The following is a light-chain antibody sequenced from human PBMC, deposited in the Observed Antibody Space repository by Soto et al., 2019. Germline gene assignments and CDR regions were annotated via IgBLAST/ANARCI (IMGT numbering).Light chain of an antibody. Sequence: DIVMTQSPDSLAVSLGERATINCKSSQSILQSSNNKNYLAWYQQKPGQPPKLLIYWASTREAGVPDRFSGSGSGTDFTLTVSSLQAEDVAFYYCHQYYSTPYTFGQGTKLEI. J-gene: IGKJ2*01. V-gene: IGKV4-1*01. CDR1: QSILQSSNNKNY. CDR2: WAS. CDR3: HQYYSTPYT.